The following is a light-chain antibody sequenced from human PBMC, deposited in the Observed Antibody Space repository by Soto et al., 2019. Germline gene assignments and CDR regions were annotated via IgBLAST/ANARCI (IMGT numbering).Light chain of an antibody. CDR3: QKYNGAPFT. V-gene: IGKV1-27*01. J-gene: IGKJ3*01. CDR1: QGIANY. Sequence: DIQMTQSPSSLSASVGDRVTITCRASQGIANYLAWYQQKPGKVPKLLIYAASTLEPGVPSRLSASGFGTDFTLSISILQPEEFATYYCQKYNGAPFTFGPGTKVDI. CDR2: AAS.